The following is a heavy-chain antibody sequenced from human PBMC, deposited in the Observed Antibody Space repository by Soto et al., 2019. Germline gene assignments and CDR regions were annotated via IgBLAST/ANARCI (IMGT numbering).Heavy chain of an antibody. V-gene: IGHV1-3*01. CDR2: INAGNGNT. CDR1: GYTFTSYA. D-gene: IGHD3-22*01. J-gene: IGHJ4*02. Sequence: QVQLVQSGAEVKKPGASVKVSCKASGYTFTSYAMHWVRQAPGQRLEWMGWINAGNGNTKYSQKFQGRVTITRDTSASTAYMELGSLRSEDTAVYYCARAPPLSDSIRYYVYFDYWGQGTLVTVSS. CDR3: ARAPPLSDSIRYYVYFDY.